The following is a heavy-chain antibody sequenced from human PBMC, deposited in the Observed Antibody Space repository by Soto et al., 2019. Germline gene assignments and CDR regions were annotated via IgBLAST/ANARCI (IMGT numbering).Heavy chain of an antibody. CDR1: GCSITSGGYY. D-gene: IGHD3-3*01. J-gene: IGHJ5*02. V-gene: IGHV4-31*03. CDR2: IFYTGTT. CDR3: ARATTLFGVALQTRFDP. Sequence: TLSLTCTVSGCSITSGGYYWNWIRQHPGKGLEWIGYIFYTGTTRYNSALQSRVSISVDSTKNHFSLKLTSVTAADTAVYYCARATTLFGVALQTRFDPWGPGTLVTVSS.